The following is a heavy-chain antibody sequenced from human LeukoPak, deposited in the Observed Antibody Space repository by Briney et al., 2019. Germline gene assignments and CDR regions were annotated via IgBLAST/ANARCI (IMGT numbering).Heavy chain of an antibody. Sequence: GGSLRLSCAASGFTFSRYSMNWVRQAPGKGLEWVSYINGGSSTLYYADSVQGRFTISRDNAKNSLYLQMNSLRAEDTAVYYCVRDGDYDFWSGYYGGPDAFDIWGQGTMVTVSS. V-gene: IGHV3-48*01. CDR3: VRDGDYDFWSGYYGGPDAFDI. CDR2: INGGSSTL. J-gene: IGHJ3*02. D-gene: IGHD3-3*01. CDR1: GFTFSRYS.